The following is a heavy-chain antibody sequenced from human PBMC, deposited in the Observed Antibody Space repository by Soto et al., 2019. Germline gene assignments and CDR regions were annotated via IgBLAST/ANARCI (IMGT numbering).Heavy chain of an antibody. Sequence: GGSLRLSCAASEFIFSNYAMSWDRQAPGKGPEWVAVISETGGGTYYADSVKGRFTISRDNAKNTLYLQMNSLRAEDTGLYYCVKDAGGGPYSTAWYEFDYWGQGTQVTVSS. V-gene: IGHV3-23*01. CDR1: EFIFSNYA. J-gene: IGHJ4*02. D-gene: IGHD2-2*01. CDR3: VKDAGGGPYSTAWYEFDY. CDR2: ISETGGGT.